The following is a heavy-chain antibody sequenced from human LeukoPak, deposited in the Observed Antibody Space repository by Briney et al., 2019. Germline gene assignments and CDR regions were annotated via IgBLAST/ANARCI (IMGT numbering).Heavy chain of an antibody. J-gene: IGHJ4*02. D-gene: IGHD3-10*01. V-gene: IGHV1-2*02. CDR1: GYTFTGYY. CDR2: INPNSGGT. Sequence: GASVKVSCKASGYTFTGYYMHWVRQAPGQGLEWMRWINPNSGGTNYAQKFQGRVTMTRDTSISTAYMELSRLRSDDTAVYYCARTLWFGEFPLYYFDYWGQGTLVTVSS. CDR3: ARTLWFGEFPLYYFDY.